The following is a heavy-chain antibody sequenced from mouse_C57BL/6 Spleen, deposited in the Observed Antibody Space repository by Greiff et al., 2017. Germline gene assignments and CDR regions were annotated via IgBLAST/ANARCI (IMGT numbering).Heavy chain of an antibody. CDR1: GYTFTDYE. CDR2: IDPETGGT. V-gene: IGHV1-15*01. Sequence: VKLMESGAELVRPGASVTLSCKASGYTFTDYEMHWVKQTPVHGLEWIGAIDPETGGTAYNQKFKGKAILTADKSSSTAYMELRSLTSEYSAVYYCTRGYWGQGTTLTVSS. J-gene: IGHJ2*01. CDR3: TRGY.